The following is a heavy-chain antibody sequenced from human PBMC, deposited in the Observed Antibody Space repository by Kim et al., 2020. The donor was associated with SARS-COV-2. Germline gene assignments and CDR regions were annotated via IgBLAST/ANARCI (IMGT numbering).Heavy chain of an antibody. CDR3: ARDSSPDEKYYYYGMDV. J-gene: IGHJ6*02. V-gene: IGHV3-11*06. Sequence: VKGRFTISKDNAKNSLYLQMNSLRAEDTAVYDCARDSSPDEKYYYYGMDVWGQGTTVTVSS. D-gene: IGHD6-13*01.